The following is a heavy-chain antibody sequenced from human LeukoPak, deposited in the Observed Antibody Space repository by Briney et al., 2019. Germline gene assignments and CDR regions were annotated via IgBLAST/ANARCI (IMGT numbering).Heavy chain of an antibody. D-gene: IGHD6-6*01. J-gene: IGHJ4*02. V-gene: IGHV3-23*01. CDR1: GLTFSSYA. CDR2: ISDGGVST. Sequence: GGSLRLSCAASGLTFSSYAMSWVPQAPGKGLECVSGISDGGVSTYYADSVKGRFTLSRDNSKNTLYLQMNSLRAEDTAVYYCAKDLSSSSWGQGTLVTVSS. CDR3: AKDLSSSS.